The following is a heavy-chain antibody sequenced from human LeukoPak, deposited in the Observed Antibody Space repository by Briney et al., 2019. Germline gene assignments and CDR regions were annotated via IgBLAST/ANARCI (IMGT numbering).Heavy chain of an antibody. CDR1: GYTFTGHY. CDR2: INPNSGGT. V-gene: IGHV1-2*02. J-gene: IGHJ5*01. Sequence: GASVKVSCKASGYTFTGHYIHWVRQAPGQGPEWMGCINPNSGGTDYAQKFQGRVTLTRDTSISTAYMELNWLGSDDAAVYYCARDSGTPWFVDSWGQGTLVTVSS. CDR3: ARDSGTPWFVDS. D-gene: IGHD1-14*01.